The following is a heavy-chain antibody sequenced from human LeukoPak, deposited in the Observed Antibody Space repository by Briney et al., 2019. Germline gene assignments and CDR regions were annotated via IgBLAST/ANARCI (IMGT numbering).Heavy chain of an antibody. CDR1: GFTFTTYW. CDR3: ARQLSLGY. Sequence: GRSLRLSCAASGFTFTTYWMSWVRQAPGKGLEWVATIKQDGSEQMYVESVRGRFTISRDNAKNSLFLHMNSLRVEDTAVYFCARQLSLGYWGQGTLVTVSS. CDR2: IKQDGSEQ. V-gene: IGHV3-7*01. D-gene: IGHD2-2*01. J-gene: IGHJ4*02.